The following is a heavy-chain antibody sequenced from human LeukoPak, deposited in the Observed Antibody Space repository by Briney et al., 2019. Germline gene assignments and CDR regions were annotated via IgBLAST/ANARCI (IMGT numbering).Heavy chain of an antibody. CDR2: IYYSGST. V-gene: IGHV4-59*08. J-gene: IGHJ4*02. CDR1: GGSISSYY. D-gene: IGHD5-12*01. CDR3: ARRHIGRYYFDY. Sequence: SETLSLTCTVSGGSISSYYWSWIRQPPGKGLEWIGYIYYSGSTNSNPSLKSRVTISVDTSKNQFSLKLSSVTAADTAVYYCARRHIGRYYFDYWGQGTLVTVSS.